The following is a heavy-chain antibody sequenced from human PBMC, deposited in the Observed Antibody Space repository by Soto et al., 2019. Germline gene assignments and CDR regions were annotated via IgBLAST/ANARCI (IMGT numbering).Heavy chain of an antibody. D-gene: IGHD2-8*01. V-gene: IGHV4-30-4*01. CDR3: AREPYCTNGVCTWGWFDP. Sequence: PSETLSLTXTVSGGSISSGDYYWSWIRQPPGKGLEWIEYIYYSGSTYYNPSLKSRVTISVDTSKDQFSLKLSSVTAADTAVYYCAREPYCTNGVCTWGWFDPRGQGTLVTVSS. CDR2: IYYSGST. CDR1: GGSISSGDYY. J-gene: IGHJ5*02.